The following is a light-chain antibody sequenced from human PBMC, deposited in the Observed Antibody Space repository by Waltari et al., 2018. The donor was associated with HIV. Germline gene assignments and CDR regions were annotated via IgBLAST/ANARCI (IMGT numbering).Light chain of an antibody. CDR2: AVS. CDR3: QRRTNWTPEIT. Sequence: EIVLTQSPAPLSLSPGDRATLSCRASQSVGTFLAWYQQKPGQAPRLLIYAVSNRATGIPARFSGSGSGTDFTLTISSLEPEDFAIYYCQRRTNWTPEITFGGGSKVEIK. J-gene: IGKJ4*01. CDR1: QSVGTF. V-gene: IGKV3-11*01.